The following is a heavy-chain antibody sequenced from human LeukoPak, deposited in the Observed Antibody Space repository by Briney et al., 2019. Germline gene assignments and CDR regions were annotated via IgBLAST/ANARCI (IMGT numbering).Heavy chain of an antibody. J-gene: IGHJ4*02. Sequence: GRSLRLSCAASVVTFSSDAMSGVRQAPGEGLECVSISSNSGSSTHYAGSVKGRFTISRDNSKDTLYLQMSSLSVEHTAVYYCAKLGLHQYDSSGHLSYWGQGTLVTVSS. D-gene: IGHD3-22*01. CDR2: SSNSGSST. CDR3: AKLGLHQYDSSGHLSY. V-gene: IGHV3-23*01. CDR1: VVTFSSDA.